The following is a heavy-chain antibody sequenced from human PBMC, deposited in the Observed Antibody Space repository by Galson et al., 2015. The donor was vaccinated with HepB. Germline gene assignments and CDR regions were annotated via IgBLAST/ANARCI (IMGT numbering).Heavy chain of an antibody. Sequence: SLRLSCAASGFTFSSYAMSWVRQAPGRGLEWVSSISSSSSYIYYADSVKGRFTISRDNAKNSLYLQMNSLRAEDTAVYYCARDANTAMVKWGQGTLVTVSS. D-gene: IGHD5-18*01. CDR1: GFTFSSYA. V-gene: IGHV3-21*01. J-gene: IGHJ4*02. CDR2: ISSSSSYI. CDR3: ARDANTAMVK.